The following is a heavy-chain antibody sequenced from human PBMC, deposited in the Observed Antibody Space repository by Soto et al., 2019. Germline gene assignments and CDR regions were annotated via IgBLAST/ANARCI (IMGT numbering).Heavy chain of an antibody. D-gene: IGHD2-8*01. Sequence: TLSLTCTVSGGSISSGGYYWSWIRQHPGKGLEWIGYIYYSGSTYYNPSLKSRVTISVDTSKNQFSLKLSSVTAADTAVYYWARASDIVLMVYAIGGFDPWAQGTLLTVSS. CDR3: ARASDIVLMVYAIGGFDP. J-gene: IGHJ5*02. CDR2: IYYSGST. CDR1: GGSISSGGYY. V-gene: IGHV4-31*03.